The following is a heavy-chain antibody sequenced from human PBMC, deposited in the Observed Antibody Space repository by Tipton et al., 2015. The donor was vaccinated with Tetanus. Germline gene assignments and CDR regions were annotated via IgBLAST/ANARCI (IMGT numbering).Heavy chain of an antibody. D-gene: IGHD3-22*01. V-gene: IGHV1-69*06. Sequence: QVQLVQSGAEVKKPGSSVKVSCKASGGTFSSYAISWVRQATGQGLEWMGGIIPIFGTANYAQKFQGRVTITADKSTSTAYMELSSLRSEDTAVYYCASSYYDSSGYYYANWFDPWGQGTLVTVSS. CDR3: ASSYYDSSGYYYANWFDP. CDR1: GGTFSSYA. CDR2: IIPIFGTA. J-gene: IGHJ5*02.